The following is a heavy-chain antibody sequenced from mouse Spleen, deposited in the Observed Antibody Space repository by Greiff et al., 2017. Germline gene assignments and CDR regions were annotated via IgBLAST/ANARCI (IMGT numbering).Heavy chain of an antibody. CDR3: AREKDYDGGDFDV. Sequence: QVQLQQSGAELARPGASVKLSCKASGYTFTSYGISWVKQRTGQGLEWIGEIYPRSGNTYYNEKFKGKATLTADKSSSTAYMELRSLTSEDSAVYFCAREKDYDGGDFDVWGAGTTVTVSS. CDR1: GYTFTSYG. CDR2: IYPRSGNT. J-gene: IGHJ1*01. V-gene: IGHV1-81*01. D-gene: IGHD2-4*01.